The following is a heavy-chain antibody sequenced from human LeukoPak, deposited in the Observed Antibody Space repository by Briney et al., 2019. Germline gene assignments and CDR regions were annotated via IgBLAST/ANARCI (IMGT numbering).Heavy chain of an antibody. J-gene: IGHJ6*03. CDR3: ARFGGSGSPSYYYYYMDV. Sequence: SETLSLTCTVSGYSISSGSYYWSWIRQPPGKGLEWIGYIYYSGSTNYNPSLKSRVTISVDTSKNQFSLKLSSVTAADTAVYYCARFGGSGSPSYYYYYMDVWGKGTTVTISS. D-gene: IGHD3-10*01. CDR1: GYSISSGSYY. CDR2: IYYSGST. V-gene: IGHV4-61*01.